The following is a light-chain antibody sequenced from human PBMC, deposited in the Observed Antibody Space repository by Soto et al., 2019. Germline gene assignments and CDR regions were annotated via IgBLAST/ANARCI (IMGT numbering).Light chain of an antibody. J-gene: IGKJ1*01. CDR1: QSVSSY. Sequence: VWTQSHTNLSLSRREIATLSCGASQSVSSYLAWYQQKPGQAPRLLIYGASSRATGIPGRFSGSGSGTDFTLTISRLEPEDFAVYYCQQDGSSPQTVGQGTKVDIK. CDR3: QQDGSSPQT. V-gene: IGKV3-20*01. CDR2: GAS.